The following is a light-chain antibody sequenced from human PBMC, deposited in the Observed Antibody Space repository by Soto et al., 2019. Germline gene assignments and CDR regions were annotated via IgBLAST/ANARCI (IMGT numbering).Light chain of an antibody. CDR1: QSVSSSY. J-gene: IGKJ4*01. Sequence: EIVLTQSPGTLSLSPGERATLSCRASQSVSSSYLAWYQQKPGQATRLLICGASSRATGIPDRFSGSGPGTDFNLTISRLETEDFALYYCQQYGSSPAFGGGTKVEIK. V-gene: IGKV3-20*01. CDR2: GAS. CDR3: QQYGSSPA.